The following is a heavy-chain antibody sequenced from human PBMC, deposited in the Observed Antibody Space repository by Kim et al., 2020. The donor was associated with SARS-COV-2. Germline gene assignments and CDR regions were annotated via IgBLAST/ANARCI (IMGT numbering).Heavy chain of an antibody. CDR1: GYVFFTYW. Sequence: GESLKISCTASGYVFFTYWIAWVRQVPGKGLEWMGVIFPGDSDTTYSPSFQGQVTISVDKSTATAYLQWSSLKASDSAMYFCARRQSRVGPYGMDAWG. CDR2: IFPGDSDT. D-gene: IGHD2-2*01. J-gene: IGHJ6*01. V-gene: IGHV5-51*01. CDR3: ARRQSRVGPYGMDA.